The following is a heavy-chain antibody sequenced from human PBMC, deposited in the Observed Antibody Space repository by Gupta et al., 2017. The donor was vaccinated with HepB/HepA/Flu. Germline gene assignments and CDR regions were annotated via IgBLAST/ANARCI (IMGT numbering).Heavy chain of an antibody. Sequence: ELMGIIYPGDSDTRYSPSFQGQVTISADKSISTAYLQWSSLKASDIAMYYCARHGRGSERGSPQYWGQGTLVTVSS. V-gene: IGHV5-51*01. CDR3: ARHGRGSERGSPQY. J-gene: IGHJ4*02. CDR2: IYPGDSDT. D-gene: IGHD1-1*01.